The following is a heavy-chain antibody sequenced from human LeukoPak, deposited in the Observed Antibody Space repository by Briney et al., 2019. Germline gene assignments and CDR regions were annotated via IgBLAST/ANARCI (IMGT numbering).Heavy chain of an antibody. CDR2: IKQDGSEK. Sequence: GGSLRLSCAASGFTFSSYWMSWVRQAPGKGLEWVANIKQDGSEKYYVDSVKGRFTISRDNAMNSLYLQMNSLRAEDTAVYYCARVSGYSSGWYVWYYYMDVWGKGTTVTVSS. CDR1: GFTFSSYW. D-gene: IGHD6-19*01. J-gene: IGHJ6*03. CDR3: ARVSGYSSGWYVWYYYMDV. V-gene: IGHV3-7*01.